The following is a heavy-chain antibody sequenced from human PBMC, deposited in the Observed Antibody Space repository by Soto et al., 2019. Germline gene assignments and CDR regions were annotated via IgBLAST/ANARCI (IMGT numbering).Heavy chain of an antibody. CDR2: IWYDGSNK. J-gene: IGHJ6*02. Sequence: QVQLVESGGGVVQPGRSLRLSCAASGFTFSSYGMHWVRQAPGKGLEWVAVIWYDGSNKYYADSVKGRFTISRDNSKNTLYLQMNSLRAEDTAVYYCAKEGGLYGMDVWGQGTTVTVSS. D-gene: IGHD1-26*01. CDR3: AKEGGLYGMDV. CDR1: GFTFSSYG. V-gene: IGHV3-33*06.